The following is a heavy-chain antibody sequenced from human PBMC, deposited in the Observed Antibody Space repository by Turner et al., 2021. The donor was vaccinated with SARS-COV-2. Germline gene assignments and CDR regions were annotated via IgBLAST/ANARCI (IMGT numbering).Heavy chain of an antibody. Sequence: EVQLLESGGGLVQPGGSLRLSCAASGFTFSSYAMSWVRQAPGKGLEWVSAMSGSCGRTYYADSVKGRFTISRDNSKNTLYLQMNSLRVEDTAVYYCAKDGYDGIYCSGGSCYSGWFDPWGQGTLVTVSS. V-gene: IGHV3-23*01. CDR1: GFTFSSYA. J-gene: IGHJ5*02. CDR3: AKDGYDGIYCSGGSCYSGWFDP. D-gene: IGHD2-15*01. CDR2: MSGSCGRT.